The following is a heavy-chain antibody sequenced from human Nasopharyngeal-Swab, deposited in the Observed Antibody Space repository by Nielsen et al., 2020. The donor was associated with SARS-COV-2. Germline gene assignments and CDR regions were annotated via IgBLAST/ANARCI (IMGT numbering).Heavy chain of an antibody. D-gene: IGHD4-17*01. CDR2: INHSGST. CDR3: ARASTVTTFFDL. Sequence: ESLKISCSVSGDSIISYYWSWIRQPPGKGLEWIGEINHSGSTNYNPSLKSRVTISVDTSKNQFSLKLNSVTAADTAVYYCARASTVTTFFDLWGRGTLVTVSS. V-gene: IGHV4-34*01. CDR1: GDSIISYY. J-gene: IGHJ2*01.